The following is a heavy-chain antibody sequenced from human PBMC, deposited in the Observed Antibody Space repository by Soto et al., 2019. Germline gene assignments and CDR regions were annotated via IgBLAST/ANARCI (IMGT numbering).Heavy chain of an antibody. CDR3: AKDPLQLVEVRHDY. Sequence: EVQLLESGGGLVQPGGALRLSCAASGFTFSSYAMSWVRQAPGRGLEWVSVISGSGGSTYYADSVKGRFTISRDNSQNTLYLQMNSLRAEDTAVYYCAKDPLQLVEVRHDYWGQGTLVTVSS. D-gene: IGHD6-13*01. J-gene: IGHJ4*02. CDR2: ISGSGGST. CDR1: GFTFSSYA. V-gene: IGHV3-23*01.